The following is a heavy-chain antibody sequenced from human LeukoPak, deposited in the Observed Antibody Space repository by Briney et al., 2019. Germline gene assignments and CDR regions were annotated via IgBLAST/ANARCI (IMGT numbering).Heavy chain of an antibody. V-gene: IGHV4-59*01. Sequence: SETLSLTCTVSGGSISSYYWSWIRQPPGKGLEWIRYIYYSGSTNYNPSLKSRVTISVDTSKNQFSLKLSSVTAADTAVYYCARDRVEMATIPGGYFDYWGQGTLVTVSS. CDR3: ARDRVEMATIPGGYFDY. CDR2: IYYSGST. D-gene: IGHD5-24*01. CDR1: GGSISSYY. J-gene: IGHJ4*02.